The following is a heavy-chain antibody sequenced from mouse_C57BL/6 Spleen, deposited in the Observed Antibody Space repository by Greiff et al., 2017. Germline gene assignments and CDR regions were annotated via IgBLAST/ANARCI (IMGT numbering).Heavy chain of an antibody. J-gene: IGHJ3*01. Sequence: QVQLKQPGAELVKPGASVKVSCKASGYTFTSYWMHWVKQRPGQGLEWIGRIHPSDSDTNYNQKFKGKATLTVDKSSSTAYMQLSSLTSEDSAVYYCAIDGNYAWFAYWGQGTLVTVSA. D-gene: IGHD2-1*01. CDR3: AIDGNYAWFAY. CDR2: IHPSDSDT. CDR1: GYTFTSYW. V-gene: IGHV1-74*01.